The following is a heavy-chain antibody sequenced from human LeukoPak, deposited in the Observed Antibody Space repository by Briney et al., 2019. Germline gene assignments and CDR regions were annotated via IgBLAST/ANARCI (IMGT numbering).Heavy chain of an antibody. CDR2: IYHSGST. J-gene: IGHJ5*02. D-gene: IGHD5-18*01. CDR3: AREYSYGRYNWFDP. CDR1: GYSISSGYY. V-gene: IGHV4-38-2*02. Sequence: SETLSLTCTVSGYSISSGYYWGWIRQPPGKGLEWIGSIYHSGSTYYNPSLKSRVTISVDTSKNQFSLKLSSVTAADTAVYYCAREYSYGRYNWFDPWGQGTLVTVSS.